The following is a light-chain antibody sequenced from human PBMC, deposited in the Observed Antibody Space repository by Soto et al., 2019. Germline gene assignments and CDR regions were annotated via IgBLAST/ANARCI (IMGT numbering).Light chain of an antibody. CDR1: QGISSA. Sequence: AIQLTQSPSSLSASVGDRVTITCRASQGISSALAWYQHKPGRAPRLLNYDASSLQSGVSSRFSGSGSGTDFTLTISSLQPADFATYYCQKFQSYALTFGGGTKLEIK. J-gene: IGKJ4*01. CDR3: QKFQSYALT. CDR2: DAS. V-gene: IGKV1-13*02.